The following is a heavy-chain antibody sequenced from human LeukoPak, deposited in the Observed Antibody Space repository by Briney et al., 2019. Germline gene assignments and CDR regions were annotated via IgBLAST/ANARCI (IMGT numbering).Heavy chain of an antibody. CDR3: ARGKQQLVPPFEY. CDR1: GGSISSSNW. V-gene: IGHV4-4*02. CDR2: IHHTGEI. Sequence: SETLSLTCDVSGGSISSSNWWSWGRQPPGKGLEWIGEIHHTGEINYNPFLKSRVTISLDKSKNQFSLKLTSVTAADTAIYYCARGKQQLVPPFEYWGQGALVTVSS. J-gene: IGHJ4*02. D-gene: IGHD6-13*01.